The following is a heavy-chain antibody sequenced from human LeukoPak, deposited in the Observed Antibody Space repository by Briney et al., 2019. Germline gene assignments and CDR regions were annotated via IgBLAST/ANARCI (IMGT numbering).Heavy chain of an antibody. D-gene: IGHD2-2*01. Sequence: SQTLSLTCTVSGGSISSGGYYWSWIRQPPGKGLEWIGEINHSGSTNYNPSLKSRVTISVDTSKNQFSLKLSSVTAADTAVYYCARGPPFYSRRGSSTSCHDYWGQGTLVTVSS. CDR2: INHSGST. CDR1: GGSISSGGYY. CDR3: ARGPPFYSRRGSSTSCHDY. J-gene: IGHJ4*02. V-gene: IGHV4-30-2*01.